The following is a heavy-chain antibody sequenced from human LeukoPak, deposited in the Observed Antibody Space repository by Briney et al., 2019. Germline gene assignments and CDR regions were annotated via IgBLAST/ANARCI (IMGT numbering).Heavy chain of an antibody. D-gene: IGHD3-10*01. Sequence: SETLSLTCTVSGYSISTGYYWDWIRQPPGKGLEWIGTFYHGGSTYYNPSLKSRVTISVDTSKNQFSLNLTSVTAADTAVYYCARLHYYGSGSYPMTGNWFDPWGQGTLVTVSS. J-gene: IGHJ5*02. CDR1: GYSISTGYY. V-gene: IGHV4-38-2*02. CDR2: FYHGGST. CDR3: ARLHYYGSGSYPMTGNWFDP.